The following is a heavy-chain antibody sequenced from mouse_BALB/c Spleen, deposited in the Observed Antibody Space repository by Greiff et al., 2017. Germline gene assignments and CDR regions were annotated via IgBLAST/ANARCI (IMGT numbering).Heavy chain of an antibody. J-gene: IGHJ3*01. Sequence: VKVVESGAELVKPGASVKLSCKASGYTFTSYYMYWVKQRPGQGLEWIGEINPSNGGTNFNEKFKSKATLTVDKSSSTAYMQLSSLTSEDSAVYYCTRRTAYWGQGTLVTVSA. CDR1: GYTFTSYY. V-gene: IGHV1S81*02. CDR2: INPSNGGT. CDR3: TRRTAY.